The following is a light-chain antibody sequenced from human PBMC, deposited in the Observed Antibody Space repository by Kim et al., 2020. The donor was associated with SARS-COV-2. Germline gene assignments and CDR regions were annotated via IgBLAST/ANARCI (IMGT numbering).Light chain of an antibody. J-gene: IGLJ3*02. CDR2: SGN. Sequence: PGQRVTISCSGSSSNIGSNSVNWYQQLPGTAPKLLIYSGNQRPSGVPDRCSGSKSGTSASLAISGLQSEDEADYYCAAWDDSLNGLFGGGTKLTVL. V-gene: IGLV1-44*01. CDR1: SSNIGSNS. CDR3: AAWDDSLNGL.